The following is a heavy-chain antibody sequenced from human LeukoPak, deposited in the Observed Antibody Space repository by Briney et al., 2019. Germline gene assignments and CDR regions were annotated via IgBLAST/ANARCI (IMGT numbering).Heavy chain of an antibody. CDR3: ASHSYGYNH. D-gene: IGHD3-16*01. V-gene: IGHV3-7*01. Sequence: GGSLRLSCAASGIIITSYWMSWVRQTPGKGREGVANIKQDGREKNYVDSVKGRFTIFRDNARNSLYLQMNSLRAEDTAVYYCASHSYGYNHWGQGTLVIVSS. CDR2: IKQDGREK. CDR1: GIIITSYW. J-gene: IGHJ5*02.